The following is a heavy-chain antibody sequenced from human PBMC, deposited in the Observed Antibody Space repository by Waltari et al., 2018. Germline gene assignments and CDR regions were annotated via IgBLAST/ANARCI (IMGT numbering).Heavy chain of an antibody. V-gene: IGHV1-2*06. CDR1: GYPFTDSY. Sequence: QVQLVQSGAEVRKPGASVTVSCKTSGYPFTDSYTHWVRQAPGQGLEWMGRMNPNNNYPIYEQKFQGRVTMTRDTSITTAYMELSSLTSDDTALYYCVTQRPWEDYWGQGTRVTVSP. CDR3: VTQRPWEDY. J-gene: IGHJ4*02. D-gene: IGHD1-26*01. CDR2: MNPNNNYP.